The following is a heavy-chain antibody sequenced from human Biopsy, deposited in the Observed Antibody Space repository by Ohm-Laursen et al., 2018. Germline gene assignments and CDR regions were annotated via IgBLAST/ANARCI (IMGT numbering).Heavy chain of an antibody. Sequence: SETLSLTCTVSGGYISHYYWTWIRQPAGQGLEWIGRIYITGETDYNPSLKSRVTMSVASSKKQFSLKLKSVTAADTAIYYCARAPPLIRGVVESRFDPWGQGILVTVSS. D-gene: IGHD3-10*01. CDR1: GGYISHYY. CDR3: ARAPPLIRGVVESRFDP. J-gene: IGHJ5*02. CDR2: IYITGET. V-gene: IGHV4-4*07.